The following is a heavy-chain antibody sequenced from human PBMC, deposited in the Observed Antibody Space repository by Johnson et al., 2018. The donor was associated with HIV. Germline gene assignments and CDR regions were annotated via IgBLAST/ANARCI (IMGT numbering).Heavy chain of an antibody. J-gene: IGHJ3*02. V-gene: IGHV3-30*02. D-gene: IGHD1-14*01. CDR1: GLTFSNYG. CDR2: IRYDGSNK. CDR3: ARDSGSTGPLLGPGDM. Sequence: QMLLVESGGGLVQPGGSLRLSCAASGLTFSNYGSHWVRQAPGKGLEWVAFIRYDGSNKYYADSVKGRFTISRDNSKNTLHLQMSSLRVDDTAVYYCARDSGSTGPLLGPGDMWGQGRMVTVSS.